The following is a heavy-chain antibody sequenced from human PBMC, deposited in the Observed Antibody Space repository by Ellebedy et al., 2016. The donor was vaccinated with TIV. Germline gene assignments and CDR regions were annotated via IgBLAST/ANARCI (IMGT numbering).Heavy chain of an antibody. CDR1: GFTFSSYG. V-gene: IGHV3-30*02. D-gene: IGHD4-11*01. J-gene: IGHJ4*02. CDR3: AKAWETYSNYEGFDF. CDR2: IWYDGSNK. Sequence: GESLKISCAASGFTFSSYGMHWVRQAPGKGLEWVAVIWYDGSNKYYADSVKGRFTISRDNSKNTLYLQMNSLRPEDTAVYYCAKAWETYSNYEGFDFWGQGTLVTVSS.